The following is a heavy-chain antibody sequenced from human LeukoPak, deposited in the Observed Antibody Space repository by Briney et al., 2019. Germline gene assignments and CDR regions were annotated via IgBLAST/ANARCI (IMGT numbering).Heavy chain of an antibody. D-gene: IGHD2-2*02. CDR2: IYYSGST. CDR1: GGSISSHY. Sequence: SETLSLTCTVSGGSISSHYWSWIRQPPGKGLEWIGYIYYSGSTNYNPSLKSRVTISVDTSKNQFSLKLSSVTAADTAVYYCASAPRYCSSTSCYTGGFDYWGQGTLVTVSS. J-gene: IGHJ4*02. V-gene: IGHV4-59*11. CDR3: ASAPRYCSSTSCYTGGFDY.